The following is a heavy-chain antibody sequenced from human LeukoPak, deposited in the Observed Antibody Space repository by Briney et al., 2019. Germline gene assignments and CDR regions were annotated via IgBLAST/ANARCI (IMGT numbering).Heavy chain of an antibody. CDR2: IYYSGST. V-gene: IGHV4-39*01. CDR1: GGSLSSSSYY. CDR3: ARVSVGATCFDY. D-gene: IGHD1-26*01. Sequence: SETLSLTCTVSGGSLSSSSYYWGWIRQPPGKGLEWIGSIYYSGSTYYNPSLKSRVTISVDTSKNQFSLKLSSVTAADTAVYYCARVSVGATCFDYWGQGTLVTVSS. J-gene: IGHJ4*02.